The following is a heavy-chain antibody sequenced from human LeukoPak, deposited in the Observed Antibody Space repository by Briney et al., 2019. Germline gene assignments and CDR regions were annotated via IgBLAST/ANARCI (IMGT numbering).Heavy chain of an antibody. CDR2: ISSSSSYI. J-gene: IGHJ4*02. CDR1: GFTFSSYS. Sequence: GGSLRLSCAASGFTFSSYSMNWVRQAPGKGLEWVSSISSSSSYIYYADSVKGRFTISRDNAKNSLYLQMNSLRAEDTAVYYCARAMDIVATLDYWGQGTLVTVSS. CDR3: ARAMDIVATLDY. V-gene: IGHV3-21*01. D-gene: IGHD5-12*01.